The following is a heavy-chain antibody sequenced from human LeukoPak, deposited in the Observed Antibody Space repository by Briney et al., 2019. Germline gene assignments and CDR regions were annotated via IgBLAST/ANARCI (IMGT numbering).Heavy chain of an antibody. V-gene: IGHV3-48*04. Sequence: PGGSLRLSCVASGFTFSQYSMNWVRQAPGKGLEWLAYISGRTSTIPYAASVRGRFTITRDNAKKSLYLEMNSLRGEDTGVYYCARLVGASTLIDYWGQGTLVTVSS. CDR2: ISGRTSTI. J-gene: IGHJ4*02. CDR1: GFTFSQYS. CDR3: ARLVGASTLIDY. D-gene: IGHD1-26*01.